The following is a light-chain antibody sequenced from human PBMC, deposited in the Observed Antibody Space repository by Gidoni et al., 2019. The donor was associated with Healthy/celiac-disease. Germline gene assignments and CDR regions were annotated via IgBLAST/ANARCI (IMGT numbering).Light chain of an antibody. CDR3: QQYNNWPPLT. V-gene: IGKV3-15*01. Sequence: EIVMKQSPATLSVSPGERATLSCRASQSVSSNLAWYQQKPGQAPRLLIYGASTRATGIPARFIGSGSGTEFTLTISSLQSEDFSVYYCQQYNNWPPLTFGQGTKVEIK. CDR2: GAS. J-gene: IGKJ1*01. CDR1: QSVSSN.